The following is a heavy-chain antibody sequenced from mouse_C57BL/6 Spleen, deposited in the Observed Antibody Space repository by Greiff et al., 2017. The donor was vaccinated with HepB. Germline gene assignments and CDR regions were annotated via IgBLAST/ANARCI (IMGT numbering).Heavy chain of an antibody. CDR2: IYPGSGST. V-gene: IGHV1-55*01. CDR1: GYTFTSYW. J-gene: IGHJ3*01. Sequence: QVQLQQSGAELVKPGASVKMSCKASGYTFTSYWITWVKQRPGQGLEWIGDIYPGSGSTNYNEKFKSKATLTVDTSSSTAYMQLSSLTSEDSAVYYCARSLDSSCYGFAYWGQGTLVTVSA. CDR3: ARSLDSSCYGFAY. D-gene: IGHD3-2*02.